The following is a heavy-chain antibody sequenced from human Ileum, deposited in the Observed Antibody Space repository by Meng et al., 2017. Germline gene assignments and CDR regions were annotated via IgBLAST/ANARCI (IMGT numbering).Heavy chain of an antibody. J-gene: IGHJ4*02. CDR2: IHHSGST. Sequence: GQLQESGPGLLKPSGTLSLTGAVSGGSISTSDWWSWVRQPPGKGLEWIGEIHHSGSTNYNPSLKSRVTISVDKSKNQFSLKLNSVTAADTAVYYCAREWSGSYRHFDYWGQGTLVTVSS. V-gene: IGHV4-4*02. CDR1: GGSISTSDW. D-gene: IGHD1-26*01. CDR3: AREWSGSYRHFDY.